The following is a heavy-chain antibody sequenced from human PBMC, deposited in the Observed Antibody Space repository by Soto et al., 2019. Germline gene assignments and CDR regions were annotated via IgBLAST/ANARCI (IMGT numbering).Heavy chain of an antibody. D-gene: IGHD2-2*01. J-gene: IGHJ3*02. CDR3: ARDIILVPAAPDAFDI. V-gene: IGHV3-48*01. Sequence: HPGGSLRLSCAASGFTFSKYSMNWVRQAPGKGLEWVSYISSSGIAIYYADSVQGRFTISRDNAKNSLYLQMDSLRPEDTAVYYCARDIILVPAAPDAFDIWGQGTMVTVSS. CDR2: ISSSGIAI. CDR1: GFTFSKYS.